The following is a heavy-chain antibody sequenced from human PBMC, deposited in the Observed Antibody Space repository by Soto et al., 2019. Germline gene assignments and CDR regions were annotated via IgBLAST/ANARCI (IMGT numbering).Heavy chain of an antibody. D-gene: IGHD5-12*01. Sequence: QVQLVQSGAEVKKPGASVKVSCKASGYTFTGYYMHWVRQAPGQGLEWMGWINPNSGGTNYAQKFQGWVTMTRDTSISTAYMELSRLRSDDTAMYYFARDPIRWLQPAYYYYGMDVWGQGTTVTVSS. V-gene: IGHV1-2*04. J-gene: IGHJ6*02. CDR3: ARDPIRWLQPAYYYYGMDV. CDR2: INPNSGGT. CDR1: GYTFTGYY.